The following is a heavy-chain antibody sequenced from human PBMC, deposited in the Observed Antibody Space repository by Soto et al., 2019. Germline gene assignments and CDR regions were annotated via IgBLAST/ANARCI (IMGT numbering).Heavy chain of an antibody. CDR2: IYYSGSI. CDR3: ARVNGDYDFDF. D-gene: IGHD4-17*01. V-gene: IGHV4-30-4*01. CDR1: GGSISSDDYY. J-gene: IGHJ4*02. Sequence: QVQLQESGPGLVKPSQTLSLTCTVSGGSISSDDYYWSWIRQPPGEGLEWIGYIYYSGSIYYNPSLKSRVTISVDTSKNQFSLKLSSVTAADTAVYYCARVNGDYDFDFWGQGTLVTVSS.